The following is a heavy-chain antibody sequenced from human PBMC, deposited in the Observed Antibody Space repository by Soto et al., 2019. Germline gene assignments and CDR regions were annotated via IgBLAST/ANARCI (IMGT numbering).Heavy chain of an antibody. D-gene: IGHD3-3*01. Sequence: SVKVSCKASGFTFTSSAMQWVRQARGQRLEWIGWIVVGSGNTNYAQKFQERVTITRDMSTSTAYMELSSLRSEDTAVYYCAADTHYDFWSGSPAGFDYWGQGTLVTVSS. V-gene: IGHV1-58*02. CDR2: IVVGSGNT. J-gene: IGHJ4*02. CDR3: AADTHYDFWSGSPAGFDY. CDR1: GFTFTSSA.